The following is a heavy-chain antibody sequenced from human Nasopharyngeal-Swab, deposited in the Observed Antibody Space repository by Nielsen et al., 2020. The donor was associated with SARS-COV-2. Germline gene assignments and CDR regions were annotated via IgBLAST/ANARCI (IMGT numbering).Heavy chain of an antibody. J-gene: IGHJ5*02. Sequence: PGKGPEWIGEINHSGSTNYNPSLKSRVTISVDTSKYQFSLKLSSVTAADTAVYYCARGRIYYDSSGYRRNWFDPWGQGTLVTVSS. D-gene: IGHD3-22*01. CDR2: INHSGST. V-gene: IGHV4-34*01. CDR3: ARGRIYYDSSGYRRNWFDP.